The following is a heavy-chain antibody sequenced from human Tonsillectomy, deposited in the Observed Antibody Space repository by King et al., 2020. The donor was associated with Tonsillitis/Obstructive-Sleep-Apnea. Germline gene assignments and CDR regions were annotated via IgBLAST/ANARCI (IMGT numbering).Heavy chain of an antibody. CDR2: ISYDGSNK. Sequence: VQLVESGGGVVQPGRSLRLSCAASGFTFSSYAMHWVRQAPGKGLEWVAGISYDGSNKYYADSVKGRFTISRDNSKTTRYLQMNSRRAEDTAVYYWARDLPEELGVFDYWGQGTLVTVSS. J-gene: IGHJ4*02. D-gene: IGHD7-27*01. CDR3: ARDLPEELGVFDY. V-gene: IGHV3-30*01. CDR1: GFTFSSYA.